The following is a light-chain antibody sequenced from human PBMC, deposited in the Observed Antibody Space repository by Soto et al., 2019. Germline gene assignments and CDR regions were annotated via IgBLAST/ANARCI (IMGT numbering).Light chain of an antibody. CDR3: CSYAGSSTVV. J-gene: IGLJ2*01. Sequence: QSALTQPASVSGSPGQSITISCTGTSSDVGGYKYVSWYQQYPGKAPKLMMYEVSNRPSGVSNRFSGSKSGNTASLTISGLQAEDEADYYCCSYAGSSTVVFGGGTKLTVL. V-gene: IGLV2-14*01. CDR1: SSDVGGYKY. CDR2: EVS.